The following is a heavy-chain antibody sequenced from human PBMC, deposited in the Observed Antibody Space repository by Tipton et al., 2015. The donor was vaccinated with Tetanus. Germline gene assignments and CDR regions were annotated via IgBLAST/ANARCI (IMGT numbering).Heavy chain of an antibody. CDR3: ARGPLGPSNDYVWGSYDY. Sequence: SLRLSCAASGFIFSSYGIHWVRQAPGKGLEWVSYISSSSSNIYYAESVEGRFTISRDDAKSSLFLHMNSLREEDTAVYYWARGPLGPSNDYVWGSYDYWGQGALVTVSS. CDR1: GFIFSSYG. V-gene: IGHV3-48*02. CDR2: ISSSSSNI. D-gene: IGHD3-16*01. J-gene: IGHJ4*02.